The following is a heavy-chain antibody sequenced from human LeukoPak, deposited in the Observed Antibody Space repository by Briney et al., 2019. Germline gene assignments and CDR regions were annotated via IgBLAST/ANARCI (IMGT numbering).Heavy chain of an antibody. CDR1: GGSISSYY. D-gene: IGHD3-10*01. V-gene: IGHV4-4*07. CDR3: ARGYGSGSYYSPYYFDY. Sequence: SETLSLTCTVSGGSISSYYRSWIRQPAGKGLEWIGRIYTSGSTNYNPSLKSRVTMSVDTSKNQFSLKLSSVTAADTAVYYCARGYGSGSYYSPYYFDYWGQGTLVTVSS. CDR2: IYTSGST. J-gene: IGHJ4*02.